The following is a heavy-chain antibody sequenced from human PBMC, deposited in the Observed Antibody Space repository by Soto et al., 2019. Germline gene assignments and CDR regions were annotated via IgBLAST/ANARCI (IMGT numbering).Heavy chain of an antibody. CDR2: IFYTGST. CDR1: GGSISTSSNL. CDR3: ASLETTLASFDS. J-gene: IGHJ4*02. Sequence: SETLSLTCAVSGGSISTSSNLWTWVRQSPGKGLEWIGDIFYTGSTNFNPSLRGRVSISVDKSENQFSLKLTSVTAADTAVYFCASLETTLASFDSWGQGTLVTVTS. D-gene: IGHD4-4*01. V-gene: IGHV4-4*02.